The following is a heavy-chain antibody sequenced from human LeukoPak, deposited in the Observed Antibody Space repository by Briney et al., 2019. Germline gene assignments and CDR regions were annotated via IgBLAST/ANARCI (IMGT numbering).Heavy chain of an antibody. J-gene: IGHJ4*02. V-gene: IGHV3-23*01. D-gene: IGHD3-9*01. CDR3: AKDRGYYDILTGFDY. Sequence: PGGSLRLSCAASGFTFSSYAMSWVRQAPGKGLEWVSAISGSGGSTHYADSVKGRFTISRDNSKNTLYLQMNSPRAEDTAVYYCAKDRGYYDILTGFDYWGQGTLVTVSS. CDR2: ISGSGGST. CDR1: GFTFSSYA.